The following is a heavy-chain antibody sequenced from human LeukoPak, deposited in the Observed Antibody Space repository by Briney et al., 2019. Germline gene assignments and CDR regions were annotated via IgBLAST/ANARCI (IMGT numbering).Heavy chain of an antibody. D-gene: IGHD2-15*01. Sequence: PSETLSLTCAVYGGSFSGYYWSWIRQPPGKGLEWIGEINHSGSTNYNPSLKSRVTISVDTSKNQFSLKLSSVTAADTAVYYCARDIYCSGGSCHLGQIAFDIWGQGTMVTVSS. CDR3: ARDIYCSGGSCHLGQIAFDI. CDR1: GGSFSGYY. V-gene: IGHV4-34*01. J-gene: IGHJ3*02. CDR2: INHSGST.